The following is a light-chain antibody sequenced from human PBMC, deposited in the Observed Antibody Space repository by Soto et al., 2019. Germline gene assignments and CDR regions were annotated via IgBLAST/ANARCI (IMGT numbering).Light chain of an antibody. Sequence: EIGLTQSQATLSWSPGERATLSCMASQSVSSYLAWYQQKPGQAPRLLIYDASNRATGIPARFSGSGSGTDFTLTISCLEPEDFAVYYCQQRSNWPPTFGQGTRLEI. J-gene: IGKJ5*01. CDR1: QSVSSY. CDR2: DAS. V-gene: IGKV3-11*01. CDR3: QQRSNWPPT.